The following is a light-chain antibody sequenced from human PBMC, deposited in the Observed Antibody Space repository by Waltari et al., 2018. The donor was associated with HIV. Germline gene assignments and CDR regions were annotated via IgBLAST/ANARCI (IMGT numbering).Light chain of an antibody. Sequence: EIVMTQSPATLSLSPGERAILPSRASQSVASSLAWYQQKPGQAPRLLIYGASTRAAGIPGRFSGSGSGTEFTLTISSLQSEDSAIYFCHQYNSWPPRYTFGQGTKLEI. J-gene: IGKJ2*01. CDR2: GAS. CDR1: QSVASS. CDR3: HQYNSWPPRYT. V-gene: IGKV3-15*01.